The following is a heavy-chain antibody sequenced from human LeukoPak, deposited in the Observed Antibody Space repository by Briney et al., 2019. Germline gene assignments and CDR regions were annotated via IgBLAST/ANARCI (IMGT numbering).Heavy chain of an antibody. Sequence: PSETLSLTCAVYGGSFSGYHWSWIRQPPGKGLEWIGSILYSGSTYYNPSLESRLTMSIDTSKNQFSLKLSSVTAADTAAYYCARHYYDSSGYRQDYYFDYWGQGTLVTVSS. CDR1: GGSFSGYH. J-gene: IGHJ4*02. V-gene: IGHV4-34*12. D-gene: IGHD3-22*01. CDR2: ILYSGST. CDR3: ARHYYDSSGYRQDYYFDY.